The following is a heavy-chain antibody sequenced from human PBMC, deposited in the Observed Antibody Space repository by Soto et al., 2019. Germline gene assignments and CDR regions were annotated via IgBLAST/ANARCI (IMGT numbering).Heavy chain of an antibody. CDR2: IYYSGST. D-gene: IGHD6-13*01. J-gene: IGHJ3*02. CDR3: ARVAAAAFYEAFDI. V-gene: IGHV4-59*01. CDR1: GGSISSYY. Sequence: SETLSLTCTVSGGSISSYYWSWIRQPPGKGLEWIGYIYYSGSTNYNPSLKSRVTISVDTSKNQFSLKLSSVTAADTAVYYCARVAAAAFYEAFDIWGQGTMVTVSS.